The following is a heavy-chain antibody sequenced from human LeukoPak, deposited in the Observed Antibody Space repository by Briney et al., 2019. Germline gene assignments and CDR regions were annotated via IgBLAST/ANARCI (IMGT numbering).Heavy chain of an antibody. V-gene: IGHV1-2*02. J-gene: IGHJ4*02. CDR3: ARGNWNYILLTYYFDY. CDR1: GYTFTGYY. CDR2: INPNSGGT. Sequence: GASVKVSCKASGYTFTGYYMHWVRQAPGQGLEWMGWINPNSGGTNYAQKFQGRVTMTRDTSISTAYMELSRLRSDDTAVYYCARGNWNYILLTYYFDYWGQGTLVTVSS. D-gene: IGHD1-7*01.